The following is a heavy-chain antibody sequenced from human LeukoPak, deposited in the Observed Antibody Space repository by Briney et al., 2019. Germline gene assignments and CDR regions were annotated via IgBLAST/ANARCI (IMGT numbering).Heavy chain of an antibody. Sequence: LVASVKVSCKASGYTFTGYYMHWVRQAPGQGLEWTGWINPNSGGTNYAQKFQGRVTMTRDTSISTAYMELSRLRSDDTAVYYCAREHCSSTSCYLEDGGWFDPWGQGTLVTVSS. D-gene: IGHD2-2*01. CDR3: AREHCSSTSCYLEDGGWFDP. CDR1: GYTFTGYY. J-gene: IGHJ5*02. CDR2: INPNSGGT. V-gene: IGHV1-2*03.